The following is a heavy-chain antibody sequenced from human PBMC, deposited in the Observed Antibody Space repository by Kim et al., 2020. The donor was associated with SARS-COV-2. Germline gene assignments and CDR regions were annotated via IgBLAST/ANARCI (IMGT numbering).Heavy chain of an antibody. V-gene: IGHV3-21*01. CDR1: GFTFSSYS. CDR3: ARDLSSSSDGIVY. D-gene: IGHD6-6*01. CDR2: ISSSSSYI. J-gene: IGHJ4*02. Sequence: GGSLRLSCAASGFTFSSYSMNWVRQAPGKGLEWVSSISSSSSYIYYADSVKGRFTISRDNAKNSLYLQMNSLRAEDTAVYYCARDLSSSSDGIVYWGQGTLVTVSS.